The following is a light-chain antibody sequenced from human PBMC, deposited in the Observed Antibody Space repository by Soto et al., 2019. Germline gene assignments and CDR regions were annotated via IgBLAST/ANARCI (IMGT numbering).Light chain of an antibody. CDR3: QQYGTSPFT. V-gene: IGKV3-20*01. CDR1: QSVSNNY. CDR2: GAS. J-gene: IGKJ3*01. Sequence: EIVLTQSPGTLSLSPGERATLSCRASQSVSNNYLAWYQQKPGQAPRLLISGASNRATGIPDRFSGSGSGTDFTLDISRLEPEDFAVYYCQQYGTSPFTLGPGTRVDLK.